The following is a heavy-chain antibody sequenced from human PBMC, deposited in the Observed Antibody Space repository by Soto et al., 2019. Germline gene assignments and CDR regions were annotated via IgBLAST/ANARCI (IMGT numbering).Heavy chain of an antibody. Sequence: SETLSLTCAVSGYSISSGYYWGWIRQPPGKGLEWIGSIYHSGSTYYNPSLKSRVTISVDTSKNQFSLKLSSVTAADTAVYYCVGDSSGWFDPWGQGTLVTVSS. V-gene: IGHV4-38-2*01. D-gene: IGHD3-22*01. CDR2: IYHSGST. J-gene: IGHJ5*02. CDR3: VGDSSGWFDP. CDR1: GYSISSGYY.